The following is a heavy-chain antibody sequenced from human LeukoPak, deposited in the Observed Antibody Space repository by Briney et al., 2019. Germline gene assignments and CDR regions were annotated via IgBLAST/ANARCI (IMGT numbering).Heavy chain of an antibody. CDR1: GFTFSDHY. CDR2: TRNKANSYTT. CDR3: ARTRAQTSDAFDI. J-gene: IGHJ3*02. D-gene: IGHD2-2*01. V-gene: IGHV3-72*01. Sequence: GGSLRLSCAASGFTFSDHYMDWVRQAPGKGLEWVGRTRNKANSYTTEYAASVKGRFTISRDDSKNSLYLQMNSLKTEDTAVYYCARTRAQTSDAFDIWGQGTMVTVSS.